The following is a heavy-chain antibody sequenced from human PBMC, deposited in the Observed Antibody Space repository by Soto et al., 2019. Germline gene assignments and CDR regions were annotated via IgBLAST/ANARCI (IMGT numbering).Heavy chain of an antibody. Sequence: GGSLRLSCAASGFTFSSYAMSWVRQAPGKGLEWVSGISGYGDSTYYADSVNGRFTISRDNYKNTVYLQMNSLSAEDTAVYYCAKPFIGMGGSYPNWFDPWGQGTLVTVSS. CDR1: GFTFSSYA. V-gene: IGHV3-23*01. CDR3: AKPFIGMGGSYPNWFDP. D-gene: IGHD1-26*01. J-gene: IGHJ5*02. CDR2: ISGYGDST.